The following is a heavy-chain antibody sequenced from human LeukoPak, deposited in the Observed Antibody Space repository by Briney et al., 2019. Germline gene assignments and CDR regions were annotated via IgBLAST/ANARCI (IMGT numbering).Heavy chain of an antibody. J-gene: IGHJ3*02. CDR3: ARVGFDI. V-gene: IGHV3-48*03. Sequence: GGSLRLSCAASGFTFSNYEMNWVRQAPGKGLEWISTITSSGSTKYYADSVKGRFAASRDNAKNSLYLQMNSLRAEDTAVYYCARVGFDIWGQGTMVPVSS. CDR2: ITSSGSTK. CDR1: GFTFSNYE.